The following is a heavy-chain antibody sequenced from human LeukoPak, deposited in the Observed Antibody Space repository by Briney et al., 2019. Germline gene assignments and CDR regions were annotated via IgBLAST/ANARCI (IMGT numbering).Heavy chain of an antibody. D-gene: IGHD2-2*01. CDR3: AKARYPRHYYYYYMDV. J-gene: IGHJ6*03. CDR1: GFTFDDYG. V-gene: IGHV3-20*04. Sequence: GGSLRLSCAASGFTFDDYGMSWVRQAPGKGLEWVSGINWNGGSTGYADSVKGRFTISRDNSKNSLYLQMNSLRAEDTALYYCAKARYPRHYYYYYMDVWGKGTTVTVSS. CDR2: INWNGGST.